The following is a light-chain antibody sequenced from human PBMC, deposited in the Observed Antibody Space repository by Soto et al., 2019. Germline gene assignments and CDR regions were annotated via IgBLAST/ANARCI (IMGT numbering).Light chain of an antibody. V-gene: IGLV2-14*01. CDR2: DVS. Sequence: QSVLTQPASGSGSPGQSISISCPGTSSDVGGYNYVSWYQQHPGKAPTLIIYDVSNRPSGVSNRFSGSKSGNTASLTISGLQAEDEADSYCSSYTRSCSRLIVFGTGTKVTIL. CDR3: SSYTRSCSRLIV. CDR1: SSDVGGYNY. J-gene: IGLJ1*01.